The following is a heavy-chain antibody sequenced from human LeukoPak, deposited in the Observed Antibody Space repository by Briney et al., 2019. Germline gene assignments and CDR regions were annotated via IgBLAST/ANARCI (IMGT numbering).Heavy chain of an antibody. J-gene: IGHJ6*02. CDR1: GFTFSSYA. V-gene: IGHV3-33*08. CDR2: IWYDGSKT. D-gene: IGHD3-10*01. Sequence: PGRSLRLSCAASGFTFSSYAMHWVRQAPGKGLEWVAVIWYDGSKTYYTDSVKGRFTISRDNSKNTLDLQMNSLRAEDTAVYYCARGRGNYASGSYTDYGLDVWGQGTTVTVS. CDR3: ARGRGNYASGSYTDYGLDV.